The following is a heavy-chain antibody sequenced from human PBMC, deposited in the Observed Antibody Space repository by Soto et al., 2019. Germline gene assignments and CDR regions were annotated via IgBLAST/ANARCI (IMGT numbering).Heavy chain of an antibody. J-gene: IGHJ5*02. D-gene: IGHD1-1*01. CDR1: GGSISSGGYS. CDR2: IYHSGST. CDR3: ARDQLEGNWFDP. Sequence: PSETLSLTCAVSGGSISSGGYSWNWIRQPPGKGLEWIGYIYHSGSTYYNPSLKSRVTISVDKSKNQFSLKLTSVTAADTAVYYCARDQLEGNWFDPWGQGTLVTVSS. V-gene: IGHV4-30-2*01.